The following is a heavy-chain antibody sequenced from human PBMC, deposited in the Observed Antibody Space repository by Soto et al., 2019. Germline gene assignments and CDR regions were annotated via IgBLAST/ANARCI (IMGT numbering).Heavy chain of an antibody. V-gene: IGHV1-18*01. Sequence: ASVKVSCKASGYTFTSYGMSWVRQAPGQGLEWMGWISAYNGNTNYAQKLQGRVTMTTDTSTSTAYMELRSLRSDDTAVYYCARGDIVVVPAAPYYYYGMDVWGQGTTVTVSS. D-gene: IGHD2-2*01. J-gene: IGHJ6*02. CDR3: ARGDIVVVPAAPYYYYGMDV. CDR2: ISAYNGNT. CDR1: GYTFTSYG.